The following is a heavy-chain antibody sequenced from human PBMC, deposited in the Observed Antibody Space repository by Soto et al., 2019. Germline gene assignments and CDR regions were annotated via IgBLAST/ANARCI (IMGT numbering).Heavy chain of an antibody. CDR1: GGSISSGGYS. Sequence: ASETLSLTCAVSGGSISSGGYSWSWIRQPPGKGLEWIGYIYHSGSTYYNPSLKSRVTISVDRSKNQFSLKLSSVTAADTAVYYCARGEYYYGSGSISRGAFDIWGQGTMVTVSS. V-gene: IGHV4-30-2*01. J-gene: IGHJ3*02. CDR3: ARGEYYYGSGSISRGAFDI. D-gene: IGHD3-10*01. CDR2: IYHSGST.